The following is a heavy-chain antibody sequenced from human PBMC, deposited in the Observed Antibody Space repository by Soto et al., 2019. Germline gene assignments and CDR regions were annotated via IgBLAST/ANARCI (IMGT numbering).Heavy chain of an antibody. V-gene: IGHV1-18*01. CDR3: ARDYYDSSGYSNWFDP. CDR2: ISAYNGNT. Sequence: QVQLVQSGAEVKKPGASVKVSCKASGYTFTSYGISWVRQAPGQGLEWMGWISAYNGNTNYAQKLQGRVTMTTDTSTSTPYMELRSLRSDDTAVYYCARDYYDSSGYSNWFDPWGQGTLVTVSS. CDR1: GYTFTSYG. D-gene: IGHD3-22*01. J-gene: IGHJ5*02.